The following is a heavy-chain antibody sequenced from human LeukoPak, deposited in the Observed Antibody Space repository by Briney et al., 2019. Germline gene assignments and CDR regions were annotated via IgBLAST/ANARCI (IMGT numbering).Heavy chain of an antibody. V-gene: IGHV4-39*07. J-gene: IGHJ3*02. CDR1: GGSFSSSSYF. CDR2: IYYSGST. D-gene: IGHD1-14*01. CDR3: ARVSEMKDAFDI. Sequence: SETLSLTCTVSGGSFSSSSYFWVWIRQPPGKGLEWIGSIYYSGSTYYNPSLKSRVTISVDTSKTQFSLKLSSVTAADTAVYYCARVSEMKDAFDIWGQGTMVTVSS.